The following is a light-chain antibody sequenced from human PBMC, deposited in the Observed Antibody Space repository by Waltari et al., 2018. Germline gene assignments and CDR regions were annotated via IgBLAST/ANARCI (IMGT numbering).Light chain of an antibody. Sequence: EIVLTQSPATLSLSPGERATLSCRASHSIANYLAWYQQRPGQAPRLLIYVTSNRATGIPARFSGSGYETDFTLTISSLEPEDFGVYYCQQRSNWPLTFGGGTKVEIK. V-gene: IGKV3-11*01. CDR3: QQRSNWPLT. CDR1: HSIANY. J-gene: IGKJ4*01. CDR2: VTS.